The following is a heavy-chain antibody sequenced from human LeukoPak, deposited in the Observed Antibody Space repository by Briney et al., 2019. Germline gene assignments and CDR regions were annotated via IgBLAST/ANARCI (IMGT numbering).Heavy chain of an antibody. CDR2: INHSGST. D-gene: IGHD3-10*01. Sequence: SETLSLTCAVYGGSFSGYYWSWICQPPGKGLEWIGEINHSGSTNYNPSLKSRVTISVDTSKNQFSLKLSSVTAADTAVYYCARLLWFGDFDYWGQGTLVTVSS. CDR1: GGSFSGYY. V-gene: IGHV4-34*01. J-gene: IGHJ4*02. CDR3: ARLLWFGDFDY.